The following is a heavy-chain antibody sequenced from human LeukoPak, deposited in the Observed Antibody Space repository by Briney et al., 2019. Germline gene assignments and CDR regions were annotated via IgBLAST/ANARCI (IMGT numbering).Heavy chain of an antibody. V-gene: IGHV3-30*04. CDR2: ISYDGSNK. CDR3: ARDRPSDYVWGSYRQVFDAFDI. J-gene: IGHJ3*02. CDR1: GFTFSSYA. D-gene: IGHD3-16*02. Sequence: QPGGSLRLSCAASGFTFSSYAMHWVRQAPGKGLEWVAVISYDGSNKYYADSVKGRFTISRDNSKNTLYLQMNSLRAEDTAVYYCARDRPSDYVWGSYRQVFDAFDIWGQGTMVTVSS.